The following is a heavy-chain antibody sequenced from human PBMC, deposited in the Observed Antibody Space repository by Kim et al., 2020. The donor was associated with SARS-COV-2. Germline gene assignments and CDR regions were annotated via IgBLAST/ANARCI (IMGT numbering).Heavy chain of an antibody. J-gene: IGHJ4*02. CDR3: AVQITMIVVAPGY. Sequence: ASVKVSCKASGYTFTGYYMHWVRQAPGQGLEWMGWINPNSGGTNYAQKFQGRVTMTRDTSISTAYMELSRLRSDDTAVYYCAVQITMIVVAPGYWGQGTLVTVSS. V-gene: IGHV1-2*02. CDR2: INPNSGGT. D-gene: IGHD3-22*01. CDR1: GYTFTGYY.